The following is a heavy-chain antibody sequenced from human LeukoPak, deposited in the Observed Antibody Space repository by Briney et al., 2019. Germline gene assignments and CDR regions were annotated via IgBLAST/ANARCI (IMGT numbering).Heavy chain of an antibody. CDR1: GFTFRRNW. Sequence: GGSLRLSCAVSGFTFRRNWMSWVRQAPGKGLEWVANIKEDGSEKYYVDSVKGRFTISRDNARNSLYLQMNSLRAGDTAVYYCARDDIATYENWRQGTLVTVSS. CDR3: ARDDIATYEN. CDR2: IKEDGSEK. J-gene: IGHJ4*02. V-gene: IGHV3-7*01. D-gene: IGHD2-15*01.